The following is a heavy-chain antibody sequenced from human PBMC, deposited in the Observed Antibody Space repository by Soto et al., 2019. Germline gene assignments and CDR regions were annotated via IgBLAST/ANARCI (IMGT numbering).Heavy chain of an antibody. D-gene: IGHD4-17*01. V-gene: IGHV3-66*01. CDR2: IYSGGST. J-gene: IGHJ3*02. CDR3: ASGTTVIEIDAFDI. Sequence: GGSLRLSCAASGFTVSSNYMSWVRQAPGKGLEWVSVIYSGGSTYYADSVKGRFTISRDNSKNTLYLQMNSLRAEDTAVYYCASGTTVIEIDAFDIWGQGTMVTVSS. CDR1: GFTVSSNY.